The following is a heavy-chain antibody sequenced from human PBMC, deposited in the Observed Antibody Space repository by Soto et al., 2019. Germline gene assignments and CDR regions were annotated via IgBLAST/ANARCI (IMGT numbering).Heavy chain of an antibody. D-gene: IGHD2-8*01. CDR2: IYYSGST. V-gene: IGHV4-30-4*01. J-gene: IGHJ4*02. CDR3: ARVPIGPLMVSDYFVY. Sequence: SETLSLTCTVSGGSFSSSDYYWSWLRQPPGKGLEWIGYIYYSGSTYYNPSLKSRITISIDTSKNQFSLSLSSVTAADTAVYYSARVPIGPLMVSDYFVYWGQGTLVTVSS. CDR1: GGSFSSSDYY.